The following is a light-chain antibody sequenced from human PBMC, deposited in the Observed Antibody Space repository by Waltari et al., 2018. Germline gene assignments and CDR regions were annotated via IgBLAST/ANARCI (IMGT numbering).Light chain of an antibody. Sequence: EIVMTQSPATLSVSPGERATLSCRASQSVSSKLAWYQQKPGQAPRLLIGRSSTRATGLPARFSGSGSGTEFTLTISSVQSEDFAVYYCQQYNNWPPFTFGQGTKLEI. CDR1: QSVSSK. J-gene: IGKJ2*01. V-gene: IGKV3-15*01. CDR3: QQYNNWPPFT. CDR2: RSS.